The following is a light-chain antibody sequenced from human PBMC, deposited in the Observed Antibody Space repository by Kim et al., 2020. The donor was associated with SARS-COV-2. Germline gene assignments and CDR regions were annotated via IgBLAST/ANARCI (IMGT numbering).Light chain of an antibody. CDR3: QVWDSSSYHAV. Sequence: SYELTQPPSVSVAPGKTARITCGGNNIGSKSVHWYQQKPGQAPVLGIYYDSDRPSGIPERFSGSNSGNTATLTISRVEAGDEADQYCQVWDSSSYHAVFG. V-gene: IGLV3-21*04. J-gene: IGLJ7*01. CDR1: NIGSKS. CDR2: YDS.